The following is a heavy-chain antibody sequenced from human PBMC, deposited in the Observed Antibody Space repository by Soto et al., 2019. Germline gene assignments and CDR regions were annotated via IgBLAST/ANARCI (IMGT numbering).Heavy chain of an antibody. V-gene: IGHV3-48*01. Sequence: EVQLVESGGGLVQPGGSLRLSCAASGFTFSSYNMNWVRQAPGKGLEWVSYFSSSSGTIYYADSVKGRFTISRDNAKNSLYLQMTSLRAEDTAVYYCAREGDSSGWYNWFDPWGQGTLVTVSS. CDR1: GFTFSSYN. D-gene: IGHD3-22*01. J-gene: IGHJ5*02. CDR3: AREGDSSGWYNWFDP. CDR2: FSSSSGTI.